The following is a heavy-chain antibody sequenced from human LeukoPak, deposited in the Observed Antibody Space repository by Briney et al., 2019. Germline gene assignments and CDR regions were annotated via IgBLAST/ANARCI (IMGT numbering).Heavy chain of an antibody. CDR1: GGTFSSYA. J-gene: IGHJ6*03. CDR2: IIPIFGTA. V-gene: IGHV1-69*13. CDR3: ARGPDGGNSSPYYYYYYMDV. Sequence: GASVKVSCKASGGTFSSYAISWVRQAPGQGLEWMGGIIPIFGTANYAQKFQGRVTITADESTSTAYMELSSLRSEDTAVYYCARGPDGGNSSPYYYYYYMDVWGKGTTVTVSS. D-gene: IGHD4-23*01.